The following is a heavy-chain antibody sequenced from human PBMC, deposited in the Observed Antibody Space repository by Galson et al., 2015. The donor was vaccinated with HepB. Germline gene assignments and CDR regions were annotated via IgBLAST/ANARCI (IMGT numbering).Heavy chain of an antibody. J-gene: IGHJ5*02. CDR3: ARGGVPIGATDSGGDWFDP. Sequence: SVKVSCKASGYIFTTYAIHWVRQAPGQGLEWMGRINAGNSYTKYSQRFQGRVTISRDTPASTVYMEMTRLTSEDTAVYYCARGGVPIGATDSGGDWFDPWAPGTHVNFSS. CDR1: GYIFTTYA. CDR2: INAGNSYT. V-gene: IGHV1-3*01. D-gene: IGHD6-25*01.